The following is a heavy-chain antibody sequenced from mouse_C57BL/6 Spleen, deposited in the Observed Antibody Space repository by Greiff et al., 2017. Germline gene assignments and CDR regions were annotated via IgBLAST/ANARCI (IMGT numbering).Heavy chain of an antibody. CDR1: GFNIKDDY. D-gene: IGHD1-1*01. CDR2: IDPENGDT. CDR3: TTSRLRGK. Sequence: DVKLQESGAELVRPGASVKLSCTASGFNIKDDYMHWVKQRPEQGLEWIGWIDPENGDTEYASKFQGKATITADTSSNTAYLQLSSLTSEDTAVYYCTTSRLRGKWGQGTLVTVSA. J-gene: IGHJ3*02. V-gene: IGHV14-4*01.